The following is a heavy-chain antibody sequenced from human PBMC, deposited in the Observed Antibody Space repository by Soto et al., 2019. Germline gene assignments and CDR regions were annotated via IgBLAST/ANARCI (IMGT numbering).Heavy chain of an antibody. CDR3: ARDGAPRYCGRSSCHPSGAY. Sequence: QVQLVESGGGVVQPGRSLRLSCAGSGFTFSNYGLHWVRQAPGKGLEWVAVISYDGSHKYYADSVKGRFTISRDNSNNRLYLQRDSLRDEDTAVYYCARDGAPRYCGRSSCHPSGAYWGQGTLVTVSS. CDR2: ISYDGSHK. J-gene: IGHJ4*02. CDR1: GFTFSNYG. V-gene: IGHV3-30*03. D-gene: IGHD2-15*01.